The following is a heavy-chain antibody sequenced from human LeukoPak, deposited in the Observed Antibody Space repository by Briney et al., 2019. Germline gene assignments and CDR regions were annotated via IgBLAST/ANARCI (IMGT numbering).Heavy chain of an antibody. CDR2: INSRVSGGTT. D-gene: IGHD4-23*01. V-gene: IGHV3-15*01. CDR1: GFTFTNAW. J-gene: IGHJ4*02. Sequence: TGGSLRLSCAASGFTFTNAWMSWVRQAPGKGLEWVDRINSRVSGGTTDYAAPVKGRFTISRDDSKNTLHLQMDSLRTEDTAVYYCTSDLPGGYSNYFDDWGQGTLVTVSS. CDR3: TSDLPGGYSNYFDD.